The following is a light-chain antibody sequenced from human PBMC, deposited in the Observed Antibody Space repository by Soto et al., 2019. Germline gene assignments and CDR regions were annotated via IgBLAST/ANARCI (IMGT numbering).Light chain of an antibody. V-gene: IGLV7-43*01. CDR3: LLYYTGAHIWV. CDR1: TGAVTSDYH. Sequence: QTVVTQEPSLTVSPGGTVTLTCASSTGAVTSDYHPNWFQRKPGQAPRSLIYSTSNKHSSTPARFSGSLLGGKAALTLSAAQPEDEADYYCLLYYTGAHIWVFGGGTKLTVL. J-gene: IGLJ3*02. CDR2: STS.